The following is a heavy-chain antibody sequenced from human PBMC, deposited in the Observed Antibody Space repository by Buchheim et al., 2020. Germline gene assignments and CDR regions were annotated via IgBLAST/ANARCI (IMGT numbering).Heavy chain of an antibody. D-gene: IGHD6-13*01. CDR3: TRTSSGAANMGMDV. V-gene: IGHV3-73*02. J-gene: IGHJ6*03. Sequence: EVQLVESGGGLVQPGGSLKLSCAASGLTFSGSAIHWVRQASGKGLEWVGRIRSKTNHYATAYAASVKGSLTISRDDSKNPAYLQMNSLKTEDTAVYYCTRTSSGAANMGMDVWGRGTT. CDR1: GLTFSGSA. CDR2: IRSKTNHYAT.